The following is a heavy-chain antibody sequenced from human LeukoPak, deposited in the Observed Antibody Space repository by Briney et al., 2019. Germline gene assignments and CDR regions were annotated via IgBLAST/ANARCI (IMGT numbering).Heavy chain of an antibody. Sequence: KASETLSLTCTVSGGSISSYYWSWIRQPPGKGLEWIGYIYYSGSTNYNPSLKSRVTISVDTSKNQFSLKLSSVTAADTAVYYCARLGGTAMFRRAAFDIWGQGTMVTVSS. CDR3: ARLGGTAMFRRAAFDI. J-gene: IGHJ3*02. CDR2: IYYSGST. CDR1: GGSISSYY. V-gene: IGHV4-59*08. D-gene: IGHD5-18*01.